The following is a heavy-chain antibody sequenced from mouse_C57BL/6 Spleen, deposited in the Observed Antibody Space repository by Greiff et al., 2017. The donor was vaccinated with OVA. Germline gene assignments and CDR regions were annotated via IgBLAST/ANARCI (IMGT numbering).Heavy chain of an antibody. CDR3: AREGLLPFAY. V-gene: IGHV1-72*01. Sequence: QVQLQQPGAELVKPGASVKLSCKASGYTFTSYWMHWVKQRPGRGLEWNGRIDPNSGGTKYNEKFKSKATLTVDKPSSTAYMQLSSLTSEDSAVYYCAREGLLPFAYWGQGTLVTVSA. D-gene: IGHD2-3*01. CDR2: IDPNSGGT. J-gene: IGHJ3*01. CDR1: GYTFTSYW.